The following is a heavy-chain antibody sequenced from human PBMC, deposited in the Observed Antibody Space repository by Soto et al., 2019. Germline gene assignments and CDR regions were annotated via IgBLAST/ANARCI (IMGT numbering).Heavy chain of an antibody. J-gene: IGHJ4*02. D-gene: IGHD3-3*01. CDR1: GYTFTLYA. Sequence: QVHLVQSGAEVKKPGASVKISCKASGYTFTLYAMHWVRQAPGQRLEWMGWINAANGNTKSSQKFQGRVTFTRDTSASTGYMELSTLNSAYTAVYYCARDQRRDYDFWSGYSQGFDYWGQGTPVTVSS. V-gene: IGHV1-3*01. CDR2: INAANGNT. CDR3: ARDQRRDYDFWSGYSQGFDY.